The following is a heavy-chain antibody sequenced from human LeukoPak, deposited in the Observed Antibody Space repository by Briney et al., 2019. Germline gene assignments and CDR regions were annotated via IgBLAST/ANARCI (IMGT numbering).Heavy chain of an antibody. CDR3: ARTYDSRAYFPYYFNY. V-gene: IGHV4-31*03. Sequence: SETLSLTCTVSGVSISSGGYCWSWIRQHPGKGLEWIGYFCYSGTTYYTPSLKSRVTISVDTPKNQFSLKLSSVTAADTAVYYCARTYDSRAYFPYYFNYWGRGTLVTVSS. J-gene: IGHJ4*02. CDR1: GVSISSGGYC. D-gene: IGHD3-22*01. CDR2: FCYSGTT.